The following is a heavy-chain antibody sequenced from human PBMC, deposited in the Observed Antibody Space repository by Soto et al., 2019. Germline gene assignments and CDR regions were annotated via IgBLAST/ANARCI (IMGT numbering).Heavy chain of an antibody. Sequence: PSQTLSLTCVISGDSVSTITAAWNWIRQSPSRGLEWLGRTYYRSKWYNDYAVSVKSRITINPDTSKNQFSLQLNSVTPDDTAVYYCARGLSRLDAFDIWGQGIMVTVSS. J-gene: IGHJ3*02. CDR2: TYYRSKWYN. CDR3: ARGLSRLDAFDI. V-gene: IGHV6-1*01. CDR1: GDSVSTITAA. D-gene: IGHD2-21*01.